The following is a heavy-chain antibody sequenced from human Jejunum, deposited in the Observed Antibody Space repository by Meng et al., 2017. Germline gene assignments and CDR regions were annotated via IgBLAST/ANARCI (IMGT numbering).Heavy chain of an antibody. CDR1: GFSLSTSGVA. D-gene: IGHD2-2*01. Sequence: QITLKESGPTLVKPTQTLTLTCTFSGFSLSTSGVAVGWIRQPPGKALEWLALIYGNDDKRYSPSLKSRLTITKDTSKNQVVLTMTNVDPVDTATYYCAHRQNSCFDYWGQGALVTSPQ. CDR3: AHRQNSCFDY. J-gene: IGHJ4*02. CDR2: IYGNDDK. V-gene: IGHV2-5*01.